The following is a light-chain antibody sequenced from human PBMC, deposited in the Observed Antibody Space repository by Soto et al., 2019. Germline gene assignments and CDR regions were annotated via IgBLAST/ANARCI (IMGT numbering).Light chain of an antibody. CDR3: CSYTSLSSVG. CDR1: SSDVGGYNH. CDR2: GVS. Sequence: QSALTQPASVSGSPGQSITISCTGTSSDVGGYNHVSWYQHPPGRAPKLILFGVSDRPSGVSHRFSGSKSGNTASLTISGLQAEDEADYYCCSYTSLSSVGFGGGTKVTVL. J-gene: IGLJ2*01. V-gene: IGLV2-14*01.